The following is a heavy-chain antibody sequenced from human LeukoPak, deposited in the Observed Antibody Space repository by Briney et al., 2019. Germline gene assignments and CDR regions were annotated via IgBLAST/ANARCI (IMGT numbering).Heavy chain of an antibody. D-gene: IGHD3-3*01. J-gene: IGHJ4*02. V-gene: IGHV3-11*01. Sequence: PGGSLRLSCAASGLTFSDYYMSWIRQAPGKGLEWVSYISSSGSTTYYADSVKGRFTISRDNAKNSLYLQMNSLRAEDTAVYYCARGRFLEWLLWPDYFDYWGQGTLVTVSS. CDR3: ARGRFLEWLLWPDYFDY. CDR1: GLTFSDYY. CDR2: ISSSGSTT.